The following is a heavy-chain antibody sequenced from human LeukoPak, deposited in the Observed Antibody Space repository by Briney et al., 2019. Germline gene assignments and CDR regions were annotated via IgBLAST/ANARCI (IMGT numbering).Heavy chain of an antibody. D-gene: IGHD3-22*01. Sequence: ASVKVSFKASGYTFTSYGISWVRQAPGQGLEWMGWINTYNGNTNYAQKLQGRVTMTTDTSTNTAYMELRSLRSDDTAVYYCARDRSEHYDRSAYSWNDAFDLWGQGTMVTVSS. CDR2: INTYNGNT. CDR1: GYTFTSYG. J-gene: IGHJ3*01. V-gene: IGHV1-18*01. CDR3: ARDRSEHYDRSAYSWNDAFDL.